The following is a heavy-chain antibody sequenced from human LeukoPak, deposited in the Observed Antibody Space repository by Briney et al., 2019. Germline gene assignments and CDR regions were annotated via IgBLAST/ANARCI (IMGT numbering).Heavy chain of an antibody. CDR2: ISNSGDYT. CDR3: AKDTSIGKYCTSGVCSPFDY. Sequence: GGSLRLSCAGSGFTFSSYAVSWVRQAPGKGLEWVSAISNSGDYTYYADSVKGRFTISRDNSKNTLYLHVNSLRAEDTAVYYCAKDTSIGKYCTSGVCSPFDYWGQGTLVTVSS. V-gene: IGHV3-23*01. CDR1: GFTFSSYA. J-gene: IGHJ4*02. D-gene: IGHD2-8*01.